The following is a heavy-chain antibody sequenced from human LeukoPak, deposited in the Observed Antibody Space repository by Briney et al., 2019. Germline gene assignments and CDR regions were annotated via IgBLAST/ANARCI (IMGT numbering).Heavy chain of an antibody. D-gene: IGHD1-26*01. CDR1: GFTFSSYG. V-gene: IGHV3-33*06. Sequence: PGGSLRLSCAASGFTFSSYGMHWVRQAPGKGLEWVAVIWYDGSNKYYADSVKGRFTISRDNSKNTLYLQMNSLRAEDTAVYYCAKDGRPSGSFFDYWGQGTLVTVSS. CDR2: IWYDGSNK. CDR3: AKDGRPSGSFFDY. J-gene: IGHJ4*02.